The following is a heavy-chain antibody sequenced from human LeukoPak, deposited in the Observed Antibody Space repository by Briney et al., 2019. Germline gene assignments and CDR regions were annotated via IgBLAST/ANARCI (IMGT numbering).Heavy chain of an antibody. D-gene: IGHD6-13*01. CDR1: GFTVSNNY. J-gene: IGHJ4*02. V-gene: IGHV3-53*01. CDR2: TYSGGTT. CDR3: GRATGSSSWRVVYYFDY. Sequence: PGGSLRLSCAASGFTVSNNYLHRVRQAPGKGLEWVSVTYSGGTTYYANSVKGRFTISRDSSKNTMYLQMNSLRVEDTAMYYCGRATGSSSWRVVYYFDYWGQGTLVTVSS.